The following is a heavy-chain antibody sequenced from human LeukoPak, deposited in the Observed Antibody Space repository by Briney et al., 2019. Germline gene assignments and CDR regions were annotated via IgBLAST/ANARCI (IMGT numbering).Heavy chain of an antibody. CDR2: IDWDDDK. Sequence: SGPALVKPTQTLTLTCTFSGFSLSTSGMRVSWIRQPPGKALEWLARIDWDDDKFYSTSLKTRLTISKDTSKNQVVLTMTNMDPVDTATYYCARSVVPAATPLNYYMDVWGKGTTVTVSS. D-gene: IGHD2-2*01. V-gene: IGHV2-70*04. CDR1: GFSLSTSGMR. CDR3: ARSVVPAATPLNYYMDV. J-gene: IGHJ6*03.